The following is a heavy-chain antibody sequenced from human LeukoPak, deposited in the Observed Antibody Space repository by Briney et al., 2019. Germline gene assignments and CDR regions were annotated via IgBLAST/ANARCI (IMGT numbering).Heavy chain of an antibody. D-gene: IGHD6-19*01. CDR3: ARHAEYNSGWHFYLDH. CDR1: GVSTTNGIYY. Sequence: SETLSLTCTVSGVSTTNGIYYWAWIRQPPGKGLEWIGSVHNVGNTYYNLSLRSRVTMSIDTSKNQFSLRLNSVTAADTAVYYCARHAEYNSGWHFYLDHWGQGILVTVSS. CDR2: VHNVGNT. V-gene: IGHV4-39*01. J-gene: IGHJ4*02.